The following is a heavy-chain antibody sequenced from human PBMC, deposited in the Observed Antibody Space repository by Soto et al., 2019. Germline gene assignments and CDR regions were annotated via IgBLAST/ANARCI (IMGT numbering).Heavy chain of an antibody. D-gene: IGHD3-22*01. J-gene: IGHJ4*02. CDR1: DFTFSNAW. CDR2: IKSKTRGGTT. CDR3: TTDSYSRMIVFCFDY. V-gene: IGHV3-15*07. Sequence: GGSLRLSCAASDFTFSNAWINWVRQAPGKGLEWVGRIKSKTRGGTTDFAAPVKGRFAISRDDSKNMVYLQMNSLKTEDTGIYCFTTDSYSRMIVFCFDYWGQGTLVTVSS.